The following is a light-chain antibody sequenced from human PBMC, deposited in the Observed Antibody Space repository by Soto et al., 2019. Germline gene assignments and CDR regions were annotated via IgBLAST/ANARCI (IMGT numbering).Light chain of an antibody. CDR1: SSDVGDYNY. V-gene: IGLV2-14*01. J-gene: IGLJ3*02. CDR3: SSYTSSNTWV. CDR2: EVS. Sequence: QSALTQPASVSGSPGQSITISCTGTSSDVGDYNYVSWYQQHPGKAPKLMIYEVSSRPSGVSNRFSGSKSGNTASLTISGLQAEDEADYSCSSYTSSNTWVFGGGTKLTVL.